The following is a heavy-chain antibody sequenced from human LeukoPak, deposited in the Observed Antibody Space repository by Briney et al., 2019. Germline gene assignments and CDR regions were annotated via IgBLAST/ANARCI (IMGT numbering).Heavy chain of an antibody. D-gene: IGHD2-8*01. J-gene: IGHJ5*02. V-gene: IGHV4-4*09. CDR2: IYTGRST. Sequence: PSPTLSLTCTVAAASISSYYWSWIRHHPGKGLECIGYIYTGRSTNYDPSLKSRVTISVDTSKNQFSLKLSSVTAEDTAVYYCARHTNGVYNCFDRWGQVTVVTFSS. CDR1: AASISSYY. CDR3: ARHTNGVYNCFDR.